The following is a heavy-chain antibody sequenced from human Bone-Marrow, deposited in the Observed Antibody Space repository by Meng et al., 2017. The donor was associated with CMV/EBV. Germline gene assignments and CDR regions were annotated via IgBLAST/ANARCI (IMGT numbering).Heavy chain of an antibody. CDR2: IIPIFGTA. Sequence: SVKVSCKASGGTFSSYAISWVRQAPGQGLEWMGGIIPIFGTANYAQKFQGRVKITADKSTSTAYMELSSLRSEDTAVYYCARDRMLQRGWFDPWGQGPLVPVPS. CDR1: GGTFSSYA. CDR3: ARDRMLQRGWFDP. D-gene: IGHD5-24*01. V-gene: IGHV1-69*06. J-gene: IGHJ5*02.